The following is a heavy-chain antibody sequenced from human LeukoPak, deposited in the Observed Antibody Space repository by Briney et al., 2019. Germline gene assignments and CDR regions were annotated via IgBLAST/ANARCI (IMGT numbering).Heavy chain of an antibody. CDR1: GGSISSSSYY. V-gene: IGHV4-39*01. J-gene: IGHJ4*02. Sequence: SETLSLTCTVSGGSISSSSYYWGWIRQPPGNGLEWIGSIYYSGSTYYNPSLKSRVTISVDTSKNQFSLKLSSVTAADTAVYYCARHYYDSSGYYSIWGQGTLVTVSS. CDR2: IYYSGST. CDR3: ARHYYDSSGYYSI. D-gene: IGHD3-22*01.